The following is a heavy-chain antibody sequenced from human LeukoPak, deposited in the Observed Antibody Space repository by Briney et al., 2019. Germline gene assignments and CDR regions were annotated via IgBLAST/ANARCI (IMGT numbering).Heavy chain of an antibody. J-gene: IGHJ4*02. Sequence: PSETLSLTCTVSGYAISSGYYWGWIRQPPGKGLECIGTVYHTGDTDYNPSLKSRVTLSVGTSENQFSLSLTSVTAADTAVYYCARHVESGELLPFYYFDYWGQGTLVTVSS. CDR3: ARHVESGELLPFYYFDY. D-gene: IGHD1-26*01. V-gene: IGHV4-38-2*02. CDR1: GYAISSGYY. CDR2: VYHTGDT.